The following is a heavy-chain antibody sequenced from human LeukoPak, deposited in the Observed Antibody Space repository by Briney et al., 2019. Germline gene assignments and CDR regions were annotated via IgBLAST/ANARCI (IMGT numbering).Heavy chain of an antibody. V-gene: IGHV1-18*01. D-gene: IGHD2-2*01. CDR1: GYTFTSYG. Sequence: GASVKVSCKASGYTFTSYGISWVRQAPGQGLEWMGWISASNGNTNYAQKLQGRVTMTTDTSTSTAYMELRGLRSDDTAVYYCARDYCSSTSCYLYFDYWGQGTLVTVSS. CDR3: ARDYCSSTSCYLYFDY. CDR2: ISASNGNT. J-gene: IGHJ4*02.